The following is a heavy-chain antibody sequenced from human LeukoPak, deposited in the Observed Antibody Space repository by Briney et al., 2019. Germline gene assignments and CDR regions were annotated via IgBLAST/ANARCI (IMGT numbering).Heavy chain of an antibody. CDR1: GGTFSSYA. J-gene: IGHJ5*02. D-gene: IGHD3-3*01. CDR3: ARSPDDFWSGYENWFDP. V-gene: IGHV1-69*05. Sequence: ASVKVSCKASGGTFSSYAISWVRQAPGQGLEWMGRIIPIFGTANYAQKFQGRVTITTDESTSTAYMELSSLRSEDTAVYYCARSPDDFWSGYENWFDPWSQGTLVTVSS. CDR2: IIPIFGTA.